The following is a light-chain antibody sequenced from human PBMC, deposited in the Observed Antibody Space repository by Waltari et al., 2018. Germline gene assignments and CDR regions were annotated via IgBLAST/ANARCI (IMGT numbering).Light chain of an antibody. CDR3: QQGKSFPIT. CDR1: QDIGNR. V-gene: IGKV1-12*01. CDR2: GTS. Sequence: DIQMTQSPSPVSASVGDRVTITCWASQDIGNRLACYQQKPGKAPNLLIYGTSSLQTGVPSRFSGSGSGTEFTLTISSLQSEDFGTYYCQQGKSFPITFGPGTKVEIK. J-gene: IGKJ3*01.